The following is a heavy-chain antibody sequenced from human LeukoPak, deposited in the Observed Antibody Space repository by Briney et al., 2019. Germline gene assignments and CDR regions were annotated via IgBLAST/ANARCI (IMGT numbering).Heavy chain of an antibody. J-gene: IGHJ4*02. CDR2: ISSSSSYI. V-gene: IGHV3-21*01. CDR3: ARQIAAAGTDY. Sequence: GGSLRLSCAASGFTFSSYSMNWVRQAPGKGLEWVSSISSSSSYIYYADSVKGRFTISRDNAKNSLYLQMNSLRAEDTAVYYCARQIAAAGTDYWGQGTLVTVSS. CDR1: GFTFSSYS. D-gene: IGHD6-13*01.